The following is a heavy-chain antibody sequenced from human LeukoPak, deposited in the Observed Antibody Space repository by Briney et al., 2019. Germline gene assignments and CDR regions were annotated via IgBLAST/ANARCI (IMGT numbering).Heavy chain of an antibody. V-gene: IGHV4-61*01. D-gene: IGHD1-26*01. CDR3: AREWITGGSYPRWFDP. J-gene: IGHJ5*02. Sequence: SETLSLTCTVSGGSVSSGSYYRSWIRQPPGKRLEWIGYIYYTGSTTYNPSLKSRVTMSLDTSKNQSSLKLTSVTAADTAVYYCAREWITGGSYPRWFDPWGQGTLVTVSS. CDR2: IYYTGST. CDR1: GGSVSSGSYY.